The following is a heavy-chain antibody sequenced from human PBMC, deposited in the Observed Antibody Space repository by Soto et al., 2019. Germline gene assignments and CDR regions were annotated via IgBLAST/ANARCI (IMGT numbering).Heavy chain of an antibody. CDR3: ARVYSSSSGPYYYGMDV. CDR1: GGSISSSNW. D-gene: IGHD6-6*01. J-gene: IGHJ6*02. Sequence: QVQLQESGPGLVKPSGTLSLTCAVSGGSISSSNWWSWVRQPPGKGLEWIGEIYHSGSTNYNPSLKSRVTISVDKSKNQFSLKLSSVTAADTAVYDCARVYSSSSGPYYYGMDVWGQGTTVTVSS. CDR2: IYHSGST. V-gene: IGHV4-4*02.